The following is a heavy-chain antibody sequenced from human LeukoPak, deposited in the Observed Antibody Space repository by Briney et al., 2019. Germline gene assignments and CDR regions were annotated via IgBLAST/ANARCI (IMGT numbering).Heavy chain of an antibody. CDR3: GTSRSRTSGFDY. Sequence: GGSLRLSCAASGFTVSSNYMNWVRQAPGKGLEWVSVIYNDGGTYYADSVKGRFTTSRDNSKNTLYLQMNSLRAEDTAVYYCGTSRSRTSGFDYWGQGTLVTVSS. V-gene: IGHV3-53*01. CDR1: GFTVSSNY. D-gene: IGHD2-8*02. J-gene: IGHJ4*02. CDR2: IYNDGGT.